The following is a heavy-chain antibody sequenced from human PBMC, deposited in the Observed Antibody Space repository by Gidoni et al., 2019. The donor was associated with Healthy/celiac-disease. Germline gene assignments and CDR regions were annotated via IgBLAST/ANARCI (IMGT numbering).Heavy chain of an antibody. CDR2: IHHSGST. D-gene: IGHD2-15*01. CDR1: GGTFRGND. V-gene: IGHV4-34*01. J-gene: IGHJ5*02. Sequence: QVQLKQWGAGLLKPSETLSLTCAVYGGTFRGNDWSWIRQPPGKGLDWIGEIHHSGSTNSNPSLKSRVTISVATSKNQFSLKLSSVTAADTAVYSCARGRRSTGSGGSSGVPWFDPWGQGTLVTVSS. CDR3: ARGRRSTGSGGSSGVPWFDP.